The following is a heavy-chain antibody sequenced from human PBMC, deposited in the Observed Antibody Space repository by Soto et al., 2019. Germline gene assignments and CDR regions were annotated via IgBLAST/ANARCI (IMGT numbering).Heavy chain of an antibody. CDR2: ISYDGSNK. V-gene: IGHV3-30*03. Sequence: GGSLRLSCAASGFTFSSYGMHWVRQAPGKGLEWVAVISYDGSNKYYADSVKGRFTISRDNSKNTLYLQMNSLRDEDTAVYYCARETDFGVVRSRWPEYFQHWGQGTLVTVSS. CDR1: GFTFSSYG. J-gene: IGHJ1*01. CDR3: ARETDFGVVRSRWPEYFQH. D-gene: IGHD3-3*01.